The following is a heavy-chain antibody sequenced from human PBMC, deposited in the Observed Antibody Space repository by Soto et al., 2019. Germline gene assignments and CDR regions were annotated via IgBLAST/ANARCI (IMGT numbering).Heavy chain of an antibody. V-gene: IGHV5-51*01. J-gene: IGHJ6*02. D-gene: IGHD3-10*01. CDR1: GYSFTSYW. Sequence: GESLKISCKGSGYSFTSYWIGWVRQMPGKGLEWMGIIYPGDSDTRYSPSFQGQVTISADKSISTAYLQWSSLKASDTAMYYCARSLYGGLDYYYYGMDVWGQGTTVTVSS. CDR3: ARSLYGGLDYYYYGMDV. CDR2: IYPGDSDT.